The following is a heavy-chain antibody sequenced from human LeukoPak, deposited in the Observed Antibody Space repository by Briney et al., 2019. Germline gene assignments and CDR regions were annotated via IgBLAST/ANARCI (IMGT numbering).Heavy chain of an antibody. CDR2: IYYSGST. V-gene: IGHV4-31*03. CDR3: ARDGGASSIRLRGKFDP. J-gene: IGHJ5*02. CDR1: GGSISSGGYY. D-gene: IGHD6-13*01. Sequence: SETLSLTCTVSGGSISSGGYYWSWIRQHPGKGLECIGYIYYSGSTYYNPSLKSRVTISVDTSKNQFSLKLSSVTAADTAVYYCARDGGASSIRLRGKFDPWGQGTLVTVSS.